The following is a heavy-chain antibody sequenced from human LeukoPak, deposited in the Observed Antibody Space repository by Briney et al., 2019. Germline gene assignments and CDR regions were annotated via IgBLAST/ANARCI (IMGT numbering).Heavy chain of an antibody. CDR3: ARGAEYSSGWYYY. D-gene: IGHD6-19*01. V-gene: IGHV4-4*02. Sequence: PSETLSLTCAVSGGSISSSNWWSWVRQPPGKGLEWIGYIYYSGSTNYNPSLKSRVTISVDTSKNQFSLKVSSVTAADTAVYYCARGAEYSSGWYYYWGQGTLVTVSS. CDR1: GGSISSSNW. CDR2: IYYSGST. J-gene: IGHJ4*02.